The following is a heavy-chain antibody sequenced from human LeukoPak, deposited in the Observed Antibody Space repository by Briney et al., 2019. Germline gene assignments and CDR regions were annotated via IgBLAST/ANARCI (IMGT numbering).Heavy chain of an antibody. V-gene: IGHV3-53*01. D-gene: IGHD4-23*01. J-gene: IGHJ4*02. CDR1: GFTFSSYW. CDR3: ARMGSTVGPL. CDR2: IYSGGST. Sequence: SGGSLRLSCAASGFTFSSYWMHWVRQAPGKGLVWVSVIYSGGSTYYADSVKGRFTVSRDNSKNTLYLQMNSLRAEDTAVYYCARMGSTVGPLWGQGTLVTVSS.